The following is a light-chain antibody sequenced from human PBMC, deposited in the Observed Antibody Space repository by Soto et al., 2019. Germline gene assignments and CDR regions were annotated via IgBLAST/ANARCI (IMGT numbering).Light chain of an antibody. J-gene: IGLJ3*02. CDR2: EVS. CDR3: SSYTCSSTWV. V-gene: IGLV2-14*01. Sequence: QSALTQPASVSGSPGQSITISCTGTSSDVGGYNFVSWYQQDPGKAPKLLIHEVSNRPSGVSNRFSGSKSGDAASLTISGLQAEDEADYYCSSYTCSSTWVFGGGTKLTVL. CDR1: SSDVGGYNF.